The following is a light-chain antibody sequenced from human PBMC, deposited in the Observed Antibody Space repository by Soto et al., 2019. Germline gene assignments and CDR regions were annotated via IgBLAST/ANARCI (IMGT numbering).Light chain of an antibody. CDR3: QQYGSSPRT. J-gene: IGKJ2*01. Sequence: EIVLTQSPGTLSLSPGERATLSCRASQSVSSSYLAWYQQKPGQAPRLLIYGASSRATCIPDRFSGSGSGTDFTLTISRLEPKDFAVYYCQQYGSSPRTFGQGTKLEIK. V-gene: IGKV3-20*01. CDR1: QSVSSSY. CDR2: GAS.